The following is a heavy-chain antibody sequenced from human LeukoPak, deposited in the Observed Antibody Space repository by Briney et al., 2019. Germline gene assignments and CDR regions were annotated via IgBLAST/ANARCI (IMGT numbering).Heavy chain of an antibody. CDR3: ARDYGGYVLGY. J-gene: IGHJ4*02. CDR2: INPSGGST. V-gene: IGHV1-46*01. CDR1: GYTFTSYY. Sequence: GASVKISCKASGYTFTSYYMHWVRQAPGQGLEWMGIINPSGGSTSYAQKFQGRVTMTRDTSTSTVYMELSSLRSEDTAVYYCARDYGGYVLGYWGQGTLVTVSS. D-gene: IGHD4-17*01.